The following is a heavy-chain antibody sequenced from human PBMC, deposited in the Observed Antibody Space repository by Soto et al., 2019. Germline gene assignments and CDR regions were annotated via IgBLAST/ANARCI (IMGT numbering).Heavy chain of an antibody. D-gene: IGHD3-3*01. CDR1: GFTFSDYY. J-gene: IGHJ6*03. V-gene: IGHV3-11*01. CDR3: ARDQGNYDFWSGYYTGYYYYYMGV. CDR2: ISSSGSTI. Sequence: GGSLRLSCAASGFTFSDYYMSWIRQAPGKGLEWVSYISSSGSTIYYADSVKGRFTISRDNAKNSLYLQMNSLRAEDTAVYCCARDQGNYDFWSGYYTGYYYYYMGVWGKGTTVTVSS.